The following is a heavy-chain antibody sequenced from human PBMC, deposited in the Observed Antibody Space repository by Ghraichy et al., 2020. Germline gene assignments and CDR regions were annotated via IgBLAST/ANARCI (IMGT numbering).Heavy chain of an antibody. J-gene: IGHJ6*02. Sequence: GGSLRLSCAASGFTFDEYTIHWVRQAPGKGLEWVSLISGDGGTTYYADSVKGRFTISRDNSKNSLYLQINSLRTEDTALYYCAKELVVEMATIAWGIYYYYYGMDVWGQGTTVTVSS. CDR2: ISGDGGTT. V-gene: IGHV3-43*02. CDR1: GFTFDEYT. D-gene: IGHD5-24*01. CDR3: AKELVVEMATIAWGIYYYYYGMDV.